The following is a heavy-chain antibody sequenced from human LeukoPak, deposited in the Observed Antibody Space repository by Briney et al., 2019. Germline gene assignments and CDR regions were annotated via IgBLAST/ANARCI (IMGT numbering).Heavy chain of an antibody. CDR1: GGSISSYY. J-gene: IGHJ6*02. CDR3: ARVVAGYSYGQRSDYYYYYGMDV. Sequence: PSETLSLTCTVSGGSISSYYWSWIRQPPGKGLEWIGYIYYSRSTNYNPSLKSRVTISVDTSKNQFSLKLSSVTAADTAVYYCARVVAGYSYGQRSDYYYYYGMDVWGQGTTVTVSS. D-gene: IGHD5-18*01. V-gene: IGHV4-59*01. CDR2: IYYSRST.